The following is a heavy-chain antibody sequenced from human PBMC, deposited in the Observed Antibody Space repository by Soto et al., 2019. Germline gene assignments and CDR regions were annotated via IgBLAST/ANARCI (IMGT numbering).Heavy chain of an antibody. V-gene: IGHV1-18*01. CDR2: ISTYNGNT. CDR3: ARGPTDYYDNSGDYFLDY. D-gene: IGHD3-22*01. J-gene: IGHJ4*02. CDR1: GYTFTTYG. Sequence: QVQLVQSGAEVKKPGASVKVSCKASGYTFTTYGMRWVRQAPGQGLDWMGWISTYNGNTKYAERLQGRVTMTTDTATSKAYMELRSLRSDDTAVYYCARGPTDYYDNSGDYFLDYWGQGTLVTVSS.